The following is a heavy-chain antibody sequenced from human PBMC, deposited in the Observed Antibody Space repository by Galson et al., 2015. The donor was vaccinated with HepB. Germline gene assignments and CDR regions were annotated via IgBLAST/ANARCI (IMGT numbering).Heavy chain of an antibody. J-gene: IGHJ4*02. V-gene: IGHV6-1*01. Sequence: CAISGDSVFTNGVAWNWIRQSPSRGLEWLGRTYYRSTWRHDYAVSVESRITINLDTSVNHFSLQLNSVTPEDTAMSYCARGRNGGLDGWGQGTLVTVPS. CDR1: GDSVFTNGVA. CDR3: ARGRNGGLDG. D-gene: IGHD3-16*01. CDR2: TYYRSTWRH.